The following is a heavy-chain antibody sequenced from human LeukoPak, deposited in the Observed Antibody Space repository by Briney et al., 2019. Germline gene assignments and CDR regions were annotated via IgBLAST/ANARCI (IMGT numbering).Heavy chain of an antibody. J-gene: IGHJ5*02. D-gene: IGHD4-23*01. CDR3: ARDNSVEDTAWWFDP. Sequence: GASVKVSCKASGGTFNSCAISWVRQAPGQGLEWMGIINPSGGSTSYAQKFQGRVTMTRDMSTSTDYMELSSLRSEDTAVYYCARDNSVEDTAWWFDPWGQGTLVTVSS. CDR2: INPSGGST. V-gene: IGHV1-46*02. CDR1: GGTFNSCA.